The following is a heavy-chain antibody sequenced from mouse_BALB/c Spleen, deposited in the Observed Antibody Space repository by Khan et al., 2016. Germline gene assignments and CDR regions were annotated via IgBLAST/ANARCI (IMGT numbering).Heavy chain of an antibody. CDR1: GFTFSDAW. Sequence: EVKLEVSGGGLVQPGGSMKLSCTTSGFTFSDAWMDWVRQSPEKGLEWVAEISSKANNHATYYAESVKGRFTISRDDSTRSLYLQMNNLRVEDTGIYYCTAMINYWGQGTALTVSS. J-gene: IGHJ2*01. CDR2: ISSKANNHAT. V-gene: IGHV6-6*01. CDR3: TAMINY. D-gene: IGHD2-4*01.